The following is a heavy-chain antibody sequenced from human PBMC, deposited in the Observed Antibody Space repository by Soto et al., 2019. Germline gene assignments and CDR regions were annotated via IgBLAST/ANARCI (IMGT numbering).Heavy chain of an antibody. CDR3: ARPNEGALSY. V-gene: IGHV4-39*01. D-gene: IGHD1-26*01. Sequence: PSETLSLTCTVSGGSLSSSGYYLGWIRHPPGKVLEWIGSIYYSWSTYYNPSLKSRVTISVDTSQNQFSLNLSSVTAADTAVYYCARPNEGALSYRAQRPLVNVSS. J-gene: IGHJ4*02. CDR1: GGSLSSSGYY. CDR2: IYYSWST.